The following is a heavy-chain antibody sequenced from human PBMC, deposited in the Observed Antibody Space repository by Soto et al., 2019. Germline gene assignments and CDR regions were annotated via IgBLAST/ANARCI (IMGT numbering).Heavy chain of an antibody. CDR1: GFTFSSYA. J-gene: IGHJ6*02. V-gene: IGHV3-23*01. D-gene: IGHD6-13*01. CDR3: AKHRTLYSSSWYDIGYYYGMDV. Sequence: GGSLRLSCAASGFTFSSYAMSWVRQAPGKGLEWVSAISGSGGSTYYADSVKGRFTISRDNSKNTLYLQMNSLRAEDTAVYYCAKHRTLYSSSWYDIGYYYGMDVWGQGTTVTVSS. CDR2: ISGSGGST.